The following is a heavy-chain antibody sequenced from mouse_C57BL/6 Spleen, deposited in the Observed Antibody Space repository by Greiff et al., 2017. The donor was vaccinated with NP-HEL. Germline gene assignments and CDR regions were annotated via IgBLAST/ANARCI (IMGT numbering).Heavy chain of an antibody. J-gene: IGHJ3*01. CDR1: GYSFTGYY. Sequence: EVKLVESGPELVKPGASVKISCKASGYSFTGYYMNWVKQSPEKSLEWIGEINPSTGGTTYNQKFKAKATVTVDKSSSTAYMQLKSLTSEDSAVYYCAREGFAYWGQGTLVTVSA. CDR3: AREGFAY. CDR2: INPSTGGT. V-gene: IGHV1-42*01.